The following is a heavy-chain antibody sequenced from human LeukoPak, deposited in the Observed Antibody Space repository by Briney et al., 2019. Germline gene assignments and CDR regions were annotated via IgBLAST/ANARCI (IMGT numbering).Heavy chain of an antibody. Sequence: GGSLRLSCAASGFTFSSYSMNWVRQAPGKGLEWLAVITNDGSRQYYADSVKGRFTVSRDNSKSLLFLQMESLRHDDTGIYYCAKGRRTGFVDYWGQGALVTVSS. CDR2: ITNDGSRQ. CDR1: GFTFSSYS. V-gene: IGHV3-30*18. J-gene: IGHJ4*02. CDR3: AKGRRTGFVDY. D-gene: IGHD1-1*01.